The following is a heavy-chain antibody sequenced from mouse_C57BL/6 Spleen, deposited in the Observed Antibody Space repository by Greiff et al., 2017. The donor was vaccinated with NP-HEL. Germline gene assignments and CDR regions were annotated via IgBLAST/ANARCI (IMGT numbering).Heavy chain of an antibody. D-gene: IGHD2-1*01. CDR3: ARKGGNYEGGAMDD. CDR1: GYTFTSYW. CDR2: IDPSDSYT. V-gene: IGHV1-69*01. Sequence: VQLQQSGAELVMPGASVKLSCKASGYTFTSYWMHWVKQRPGQGLEWIGEIDPSDSYTNYNQKFKGKSTLTVDKSSSTAYMQLSSLTSEDSAVYYCARKGGNYEGGAMDDWGQGTSVTVSS. J-gene: IGHJ4*01.